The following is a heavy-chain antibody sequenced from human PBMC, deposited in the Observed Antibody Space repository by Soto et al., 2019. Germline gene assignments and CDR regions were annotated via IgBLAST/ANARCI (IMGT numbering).Heavy chain of an antibody. V-gene: IGHV5-10-1*01. CDR2: IDPSDSYT. Sequence: GESLKISCKGSGYSFTSYWISWVRQMPGKGLEWMGRIDPSDSYTNYSPSFQGHVTISADKSISTAYLQWSSLKASDTAMYYCARHIDSYYYDSSGYYFGMDVWGQGTTVTVSS. CDR1: GYSFTSYW. CDR3: ARHIDSYYYDSSGYYFGMDV. J-gene: IGHJ6*02. D-gene: IGHD3-22*01.